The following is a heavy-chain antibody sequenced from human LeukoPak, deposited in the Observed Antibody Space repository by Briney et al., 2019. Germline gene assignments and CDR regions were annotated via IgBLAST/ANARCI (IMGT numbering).Heavy chain of an antibody. CDR2: IDHSGST. CDR1: GGSISSGGYY. D-gene: IGHD3-22*01. V-gene: IGHV4-30-2*01. Sequence: SQTLSLTCTVSGGSISSGGYYWSWIRQPPGTGLEWIGEIDHSGSTNYNPSLKSRVTISVDTSKNQFSLKLSSVTAADTAVYYCASVYDSSGYYPFWGQGTLVTVSS. CDR3: ASVYDSSGYYPF. J-gene: IGHJ4*02.